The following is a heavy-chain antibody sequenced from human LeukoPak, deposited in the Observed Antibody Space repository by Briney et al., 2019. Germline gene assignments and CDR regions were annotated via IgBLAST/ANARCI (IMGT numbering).Heavy chain of an antibody. CDR2: ISYDGSNK. V-gene: IGHV3-30-3*02. Sequence: PGGSLRLSCAASGFTFSSYGMHWVRQAPGKGLEWVAVISYDGSNKYYADSVKGRFTISRDNSKNTLYLQMNSLRPEDTAVYYCAKSTTVTTQQRGYFDYWGQGTLVTVSS. CDR3: AKSTTVTTQQRGYFDY. CDR1: GFTFSSYG. D-gene: IGHD4-11*01. J-gene: IGHJ4*02.